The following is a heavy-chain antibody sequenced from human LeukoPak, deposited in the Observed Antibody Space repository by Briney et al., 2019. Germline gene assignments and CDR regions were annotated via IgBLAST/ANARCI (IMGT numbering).Heavy chain of an antibody. V-gene: IGHV3-48*03. J-gene: IGHJ4*02. D-gene: IGHD3-22*01. CDR3: ARDFHYYDSSGYFDY. CDR2: ISSSGSTI. CDR1: GFTFSSYE. Sequence: PGGSLRLSCAAPGFTFSSYEMNWVRQAPGKGLEWVSYISSSGSTIYYADSVKGRFTISRDNAKNSLYLQMNSLRAEDTAVYYCARDFHYYDSSGYFDYWGQGTLVTVSS.